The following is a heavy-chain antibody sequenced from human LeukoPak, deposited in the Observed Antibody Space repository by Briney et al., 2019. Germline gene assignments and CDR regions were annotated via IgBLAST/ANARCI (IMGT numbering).Heavy chain of an antibody. CDR3: AKQGSTAIRGYFDY. CDR1: GFTFSSYT. D-gene: IGHD2-2*02. J-gene: IGHJ4*02. V-gene: IGHV3-23*01. CDR2: ISGSGGST. Sequence: PGGSLRLSCAASGFTFSSYTMSWVRQAPGKGLEWVSGISGSGGSTYYADSVKGRFTISRDNSKNTLYLQMNSLRAEDTAVYYCAKQGSTAIRGYFDYWGQGTLVTASS.